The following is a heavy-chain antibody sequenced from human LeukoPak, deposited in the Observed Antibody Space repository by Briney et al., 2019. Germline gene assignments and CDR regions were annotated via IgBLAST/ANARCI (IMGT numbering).Heavy chain of an antibody. CDR3: ARVPAAFDI. J-gene: IGHJ3*02. Sequence: PSEPLPLPCSVSGGPLSCYYWSWIRQPPGKGLEWIGYIYYSGSTNYNPSLKSRVTISVDTSKNQFSLKLSSVTAADTAVYYCARVPAAFDIWGQGTMVTVSS. CDR1: GGPLSCYY. V-gene: IGHV4-59*01. CDR2: IYYSGST.